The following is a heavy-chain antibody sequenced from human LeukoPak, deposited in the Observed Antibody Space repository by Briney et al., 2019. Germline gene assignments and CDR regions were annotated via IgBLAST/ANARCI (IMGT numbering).Heavy chain of an antibody. CDR1: GFTFSSYA. CDR3: AKDWATYYYDSSGYYGSDY. D-gene: IGHD3-22*01. V-gene: IGHV3-23*01. CDR2: ISGSGGST. J-gene: IGHJ4*02. Sequence: PGGSLRLSCAASGFTFSSYAMSWVRQAPGKGLELVSAISGSGGSTYYADSVKGRFTISRDNSKNTLYLQMNSLRAEDTDVYYCAKDWATYYYDSSGYYGSDYWGQGTLVTVSS.